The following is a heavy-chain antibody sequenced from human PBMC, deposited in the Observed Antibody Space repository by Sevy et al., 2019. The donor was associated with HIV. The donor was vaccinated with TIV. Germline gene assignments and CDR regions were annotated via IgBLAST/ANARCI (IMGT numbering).Heavy chain of an antibody. V-gene: IGHV3-33*06. CDR2: IWSDGSNK. Sequence: GGSLRLSCAASGFTFSDYGMHWVRQAPGKGLEWVAVIWSDGSNKYYGDSVKGRFTISRDSSKNTLFLQMNSLRVDDTAVYYCAKRTGYDSGYFDSWGQGTLVTVSS. CDR1: GFTFSDYG. D-gene: IGHD5-12*01. J-gene: IGHJ4*02. CDR3: AKRTGYDSGYFDS.